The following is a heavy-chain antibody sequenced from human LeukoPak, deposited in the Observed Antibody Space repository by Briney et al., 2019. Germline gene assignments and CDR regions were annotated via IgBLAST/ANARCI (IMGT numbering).Heavy chain of an antibody. D-gene: IGHD1-26*01. CDR3: AKDLFQYSGSRYPGGFDY. V-gene: IGHV1-46*01. CDR2: INPSGSST. CDR1: GYSFTSHY. J-gene: IGHJ4*02. Sequence: ASVKVSCKASGYSFTSHYMHWVRQAPGQGLEWLGLINPSGSSTLYAQKFQGRVTMTRDMSTTTDYMELSSLRAEDTAVYYCAKDLFQYSGSRYPGGFDYWGQGTLVTVSS.